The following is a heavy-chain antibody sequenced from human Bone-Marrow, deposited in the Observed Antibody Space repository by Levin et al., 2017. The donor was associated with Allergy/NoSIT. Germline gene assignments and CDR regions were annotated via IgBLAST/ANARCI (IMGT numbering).Heavy chain of an antibody. D-gene: IGHD3-10*01. V-gene: IGHV3-11*05. Sequence: PGGSLRLSCAASGFTFSAYYMSWIRQAPGEGLEWLSYISSSGAYKNYADSVKGRFTISRDNAENSLFLQMKSLGAEDTAVYYCAREQPSHNYDSGTRTFDIWGQGTRVTVSA. CDR1: GFTFSAYY. J-gene: IGHJ3*02. CDR2: ISSSGAYK. CDR3: AREQPSHNYDSGTRTFDI.